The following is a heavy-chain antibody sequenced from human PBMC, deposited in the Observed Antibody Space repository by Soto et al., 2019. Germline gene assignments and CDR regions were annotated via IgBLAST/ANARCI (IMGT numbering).Heavy chain of an antibody. Sequence: GESLKISCKGSGYIFSTYWIGWVRQMPGKGLEWMGIIYPGDSDTRYSPSFQGQVTISADKSISTAYLQWSSLKASDTAMYYWAGGIDLTAQTTSFDYGGKDPRVTV. CDR3: AGGIDLTAQTTSFDY. CDR1: GYIFSTYW. J-gene: IGHJ4*02. D-gene: IGHD1-7*01. V-gene: IGHV5-51*01. CDR2: IYPGDSDT.